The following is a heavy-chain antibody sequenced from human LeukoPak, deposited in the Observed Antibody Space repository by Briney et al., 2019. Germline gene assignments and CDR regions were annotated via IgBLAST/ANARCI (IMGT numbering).Heavy chain of an antibody. Sequence: SETLSLTCTVSGGSITSYYWSWIRQPPGKGLEWIGYISESGSTNSNPSLKSRVTISVDTSKNQFSLKLSSVTAADTAVYYCARPLSSSHKTDAFDIWGQGTMVTVSS. CDR3: ARPLSSSHKTDAFDI. J-gene: IGHJ3*02. CDR2: ISESGST. D-gene: IGHD6-13*01. V-gene: IGHV4-59*08. CDR1: GGSITSYY.